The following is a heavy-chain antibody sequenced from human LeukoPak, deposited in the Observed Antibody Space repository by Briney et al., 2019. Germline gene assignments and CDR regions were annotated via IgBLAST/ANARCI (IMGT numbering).Heavy chain of an antibody. CDR2: ITWDGGST. V-gene: IGHV3-43D*03. CDR3: AKDRAARGRGNYFYMDV. Sequence: GGSLRLSCAASGFTFDDYAMHWVRQASGKGLEWVSHITWDGGSTHYADSVEGRFTISRDNRENSLYLQMNSLRPEDAALYYCAKDRAARGRGNYFYMDVWGKGTTVTVSS. D-gene: IGHD2/OR15-2a*01. CDR1: GFTFDDYA. J-gene: IGHJ6*03.